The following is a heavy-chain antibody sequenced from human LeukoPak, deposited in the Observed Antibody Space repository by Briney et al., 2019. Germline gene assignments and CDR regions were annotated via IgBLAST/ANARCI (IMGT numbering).Heavy chain of an antibody. CDR2: IKQDGSEK. CDR3: ARGDRVGVTTGHFDY. V-gene: IGHV3-7*03. D-gene: IGHD1-26*01. J-gene: IGHJ4*02. Sequence: GGSLRVSCAASGFTFSHYCIRWVRQVPGKGLEWVANIKQDGSEKYYMYSVKGRFTISRDNAKNSLFLQMNSLRAEDTAVYYCARGDRVGVTTGHFDYWGQGTLVTVSS. CDR1: GFTFSHYC.